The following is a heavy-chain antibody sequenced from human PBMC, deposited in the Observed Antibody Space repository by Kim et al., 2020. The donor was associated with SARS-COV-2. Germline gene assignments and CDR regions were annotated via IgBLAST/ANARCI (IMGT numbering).Heavy chain of an antibody. CDR2: IYYSGST. J-gene: IGHJ4*02. CDR3: ARVKVENYYDSSGITVFDY. CDR1: GGSISSGGYY. Sequence: SETLSLTCTVSGGSISSGGYYWIWIRQHPGKGLEWIGYIYYSGSTYYNPSLKSRVTISVDTSKNQFSLKLSSVTAADTAVYYCARVKVENYYDSSGITVFDYWGQGTLVTVSS. D-gene: IGHD3-22*01. V-gene: IGHV4-31*03.